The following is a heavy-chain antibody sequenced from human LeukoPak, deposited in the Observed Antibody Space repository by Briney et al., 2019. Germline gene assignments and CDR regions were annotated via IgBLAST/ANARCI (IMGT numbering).Heavy chain of an antibody. J-gene: IGHJ6*03. V-gene: IGHV3-48*01. CDR2: ISSSSSTI. Sequence: GGSLRLSCAASGFTFSSYSMNWVRQAPGKGLEWVSYISSSSSTIYYADSVKGRFTISRDNAKNSLYLQMNSLRAEDTAVYYCASLVVVPAADYYYYMDVWGEGTTVTVSS. D-gene: IGHD2-2*01. CDR3: ASLVVVPAADYYYYMDV. CDR1: GFTFSSYS.